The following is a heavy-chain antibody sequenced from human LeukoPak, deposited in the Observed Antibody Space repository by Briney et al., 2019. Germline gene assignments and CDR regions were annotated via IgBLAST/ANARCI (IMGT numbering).Heavy chain of an antibody. J-gene: IGHJ4*02. Sequence: GGSLRLSCAASGFTFSSYAMGWVRQAPGKGLEWVSAISGSGSGGSTYYADSVKGRFTISRDNSKNTLYLQMNSLRAEDTAVYYCAREVRGVITDWGQGTLVTVSS. CDR1: GFTFSSYA. CDR2: ISGSGSGGST. D-gene: IGHD3-10*01. CDR3: AREVRGVITD. V-gene: IGHV3-23*01.